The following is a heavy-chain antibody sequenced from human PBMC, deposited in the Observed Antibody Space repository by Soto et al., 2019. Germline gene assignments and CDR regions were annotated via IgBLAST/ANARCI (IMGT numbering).Heavy chain of an antibody. D-gene: IGHD5-12*01. CDR1: GGSISSYY. V-gene: IGHV4-59*01. CDR3: ASTTDSGYDWYYFDY. CDR2: IYYSGST. J-gene: IGHJ4*02. Sequence: SETLSLTCTVSGGSISSYYWSWIRQPPGKGLEWIGYIYYSGSTNYNPSLKSRVTISVDTSKNQFSLKLSSVTAADTAVYYCASTTDSGYDWYYFDYWGQGTLVTVSS.